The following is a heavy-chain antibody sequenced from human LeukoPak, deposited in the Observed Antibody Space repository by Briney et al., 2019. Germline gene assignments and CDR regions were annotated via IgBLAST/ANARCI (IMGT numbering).Heavy chain of an antibody. D-gene: IGHD3-22*01. CDR1: GITLSNYG. V-gene: IGHV3-23*01. CDR2: ISDSGGST. J-gene: IGHJ4*02. CDR3: AKRGVVIRVILVGFHKEAYYFDS. Sequence: GGSLRLSCAVPGITLSNYGMSWVRQAPGKGLEWVAGISDSGGSTNYADSVKGRFTISRDNPKNTLYLQMNSLRAEDTAVYFCAKRGVVIRVILVGFHKEAYYFDSWGQGALVTVSS.